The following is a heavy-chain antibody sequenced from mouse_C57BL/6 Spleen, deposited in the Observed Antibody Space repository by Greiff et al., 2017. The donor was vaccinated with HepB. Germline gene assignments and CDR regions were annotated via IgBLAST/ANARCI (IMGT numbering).Heavy chain of an antibody. V-gene: IGHV1-55*01. CDR3: ASEGDYFDY. J-gene: IGHJ2*01. Sequence: QVQLQQPGAELVKPGASVKMSCKASGYTFTSYWITWVKQRPGQGLEWIGDIYPGSGSTNYNEKLKSKATLTVDTSSSTAYMQLSILTSEDSAVYYCASEGDYFDYWGQGTTLTVSS. CDR1: GYTFTSYW. CDR2: IYPGSGST.